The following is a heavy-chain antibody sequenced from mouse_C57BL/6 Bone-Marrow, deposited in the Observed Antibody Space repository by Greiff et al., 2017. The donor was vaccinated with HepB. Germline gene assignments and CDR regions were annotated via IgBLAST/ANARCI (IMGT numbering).Heavy chain of an antibody. CDR1: GYTFTSYW. J-gene: IGHJ1*03. Sequence: QVQLQQPGAELVKPGASVKLSCKASGYTFTSYWMHWVKQRPGKGLEWIGMIHPNSGSTNYNEKFKSKATLTVDKSSSTAYMQLSSLTSEDSAVYYCARGNYYGSSPSWCFDVWGTGTTVTVSS. V-gene: IGHV1-64*01. CDR2: IHPNSGST. CDR3: ARGNYYGSSPSWCFDV. D-gene: IGHD1-1*01.